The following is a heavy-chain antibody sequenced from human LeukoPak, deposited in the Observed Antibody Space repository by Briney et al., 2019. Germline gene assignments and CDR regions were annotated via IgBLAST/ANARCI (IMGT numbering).Heavy chain of an antibody. V-gene: IGHV4-39*07. J-gene: IGHJ6*03. D-gene: IGHD2-15*01. CDR1: GASISSGNYY. Sequence: SETLSLTCTVSGASISSGNYYWGWIRQPPGKGLEYIGSIFHSGYTFYDPSLKSRLTLSVDTSKNQFSLRLSSVTAADTAVYYCARFPGSAEYRHYYYMDVWGKGTTVTVSS. CDR3: ARFPGSAEYRHYYYMDV. CDR2: IFHSGYT.